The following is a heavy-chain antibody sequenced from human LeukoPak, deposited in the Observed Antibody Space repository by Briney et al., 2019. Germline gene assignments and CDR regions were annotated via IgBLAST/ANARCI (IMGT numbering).Heavy chain of an antibody. V-gene: IGHV3-33*01. CDR2: IWYDGSNK. D-gene: IGHD2-15*01. CDR3: ASSWPATYYFDY. Sequence: GRSPRLSCAASGFTFSSYGMHWVRQAPGKGLEWVAVIWYDGSNKYYADSVKGRFTISRDNSKNTLYLQMNSLRAEDTAVYYCASSWPATYYFDYWGQGTLVTVSS. J-gene: IGHJ4*02. CDR1: GFTFSSYG.